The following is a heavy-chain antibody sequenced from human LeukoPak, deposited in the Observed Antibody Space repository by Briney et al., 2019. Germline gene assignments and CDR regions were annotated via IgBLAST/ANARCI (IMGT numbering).Heavy chain of an antibody. CDR3: AGGLGRAFDI. J-gene: IGHJ3*02. CDR2: INHSGNN. V-gene: IGHV4-34*01. CDR1: GGSPCGFY. Sequence: PSETLSLTPAVYGGSPCGFYWSWIRQPPGQGLEWIGEINHSGNNNYNTSLKSRVNISVDTSKNQFSLKMSSVTAADTAVYYCAGGLGRAFDIWGQGTMVTVSS.